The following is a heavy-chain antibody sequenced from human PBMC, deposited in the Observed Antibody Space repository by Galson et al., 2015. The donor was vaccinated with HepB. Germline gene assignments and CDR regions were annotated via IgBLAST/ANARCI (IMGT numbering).Heavy chain of an antibody. CDR1: GFTLSSSS. J-gene: IGHJ3*02. Sequence: PLRLSCAASGFTLSSSSMHWVRQAPGKGLVWVSRISSDGSITIYADSVKGRFTISRDNAKNTLYVQMNSLRAEDKAVYYCAREGGSGALDIWGQGTMVTVSS. CDR2: ISSDGSIT. D-gene: IGHD3-10*01. CDR3: AREGGSGALDI. V-gene: IGHV3-74*01.